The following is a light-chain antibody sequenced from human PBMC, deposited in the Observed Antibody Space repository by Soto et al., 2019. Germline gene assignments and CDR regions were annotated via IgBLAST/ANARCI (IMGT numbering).Light chain of an antibody. Sequence: QSFLTQPASVSGSPGQSIAVSCTGTTSDIGAYNFVSWYQHYPGKAPQLIIYQVNNRPSGVSDRFSGSKSGNTASLTISGLQAEDEADYYCSSFTTSTTLVFGGGTQLTVL. CDR2: QVN. CDR3: SSFTTSTTLV. V-gene: IGLV2-14*01. CDR1: TSDIGAYNF. J-gene: IGLJ2*01.